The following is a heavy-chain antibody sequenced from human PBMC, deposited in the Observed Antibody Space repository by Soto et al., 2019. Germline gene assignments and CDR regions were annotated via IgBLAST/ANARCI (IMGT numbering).Heavy chain of an antibody. V-gene: IGHV3-30*18. D-gene: IGHD1-26*01. Sequence: GGSLRLSCAASGFTYSNYGMHWVRQAPGKGLEWVAVISYDGSNKYYADSVKGRFTISRDNSKNTLYLQMNSLIAEDTAVYYCAKDLGSGSYLFDAFDIWGQGTMVTVSS. J-gene: IGHJ3*02. CDR2: ISYDGSNK. CDR3: AKDLGSGSYLFDAFDI. CDR1: GFTYSNYG.